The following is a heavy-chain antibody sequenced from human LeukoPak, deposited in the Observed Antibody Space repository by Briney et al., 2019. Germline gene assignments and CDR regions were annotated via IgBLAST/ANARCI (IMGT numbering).Heavy chain of an antibody. CDR1: GGSFSGYY. J-gene: IGHJ4*02. CDR2: IKHSGST. CDR3: ARGGSVLRFLEWSPRLQY. D-gene: IGHD3-3*01. V-gene: IGHV4-34*01. Sequence: PSETLSLTCAVYGGSFSGYYWSWIRQPPGKGLEWIGEIKHSGSTNYNPSLKSRVTISVDTSKNQFSLKLSSVTAADTAVYYCARGGSVLRFLEWSPRLQYWGQGTLVTVSS.